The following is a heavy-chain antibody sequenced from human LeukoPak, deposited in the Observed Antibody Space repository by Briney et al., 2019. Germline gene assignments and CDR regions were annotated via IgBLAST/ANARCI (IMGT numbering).Heavy chain of an antibody. V-gene: IGHV4-39*07. CDR2: IYYSGST. CDR1: GGSISSSSYY. CDR3: AREATYSGSYWRAGYFDY. J-gene: IGHJ4*02. Sequence: PSETLSLTCTVSGGSISSSSYYWGWIRQPPGKGLEWIGSIYYSGSTNYNPSLKSRVTISVDTSKNQFSLKLSSVTAADTAVYYCAREATYSGSYWRAGYFDYWGQGTLVTVSS. D-gene: IGHD1-26*01.